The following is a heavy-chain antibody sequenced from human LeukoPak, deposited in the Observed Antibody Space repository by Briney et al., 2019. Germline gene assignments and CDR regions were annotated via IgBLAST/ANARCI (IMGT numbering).Heavy chain of an antibody. Sequence: SETLSLTCTVSGGSISSYYWSWIRQPPGKGLEWIGYIYYSGSTNYNPSLKSRVTISVDTSKNQFSLKLSSVTAADAAVYYCARDSFGSIDYWGQGTLVTVSS. CDR2: IYYSGST. CDR1: GGSISSYY. D-gene: IGHD1-26*01. V-gene: IGHV4-59*01. J-gene: IGHJ4*02. CDR3: ARDSFGSIDY.